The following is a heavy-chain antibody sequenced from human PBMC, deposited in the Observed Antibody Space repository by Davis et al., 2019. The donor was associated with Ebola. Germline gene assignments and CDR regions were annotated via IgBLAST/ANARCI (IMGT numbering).Heavy chain of an antibody. CDR3: AKAVADYYFDY. CDR1: GFTFDDYA. CDR2: ISWNSGGI. J-gene: IGHJ4*02. Sequence: PGGSLRLSCVASGFTFDDYAMHWVRQAPGKGLEWVSGISWNSGGIAYADSVKGRFTISRDNAKNSLYLQMNSLRPEDTAFYYCAKAVADYYFDYWGQGTLVTVSS. V-gene: IGHV3-9*01. D-gene: IGHD2-15*01.